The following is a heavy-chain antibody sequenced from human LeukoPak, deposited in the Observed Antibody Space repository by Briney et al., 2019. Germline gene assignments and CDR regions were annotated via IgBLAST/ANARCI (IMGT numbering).Heavy chain of an antibody. Sequence: LRQPPGKXLEWXGEINHSGSTNYNPSLKSRVTISVDTSKNQFSLKLSSVTAADTAVYYCAREAYYDSSGYDYWGQGTLVTVSS. V-gene: IGHV4-34*01. CDR3: AREAYYDSSGYDY. CDR2: INHSGST. J-gene: IGHJ4*02. D-gene: IGHD3-22*01.